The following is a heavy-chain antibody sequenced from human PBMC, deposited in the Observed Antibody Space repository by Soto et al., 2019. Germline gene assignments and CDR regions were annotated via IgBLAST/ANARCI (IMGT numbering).Heavy chain of an antibody. CDR2: IDSDGSTT. Sequence: LRLSCAASGFTFSNYWMHWVRQAPGKGLVWVSRIDSDGSTTSYADSVKGRFTISRDNAKNTLYLQMNSLRAEDTAVYYCAKQIGYSSALDAFDIWGQGTMVTVS. D-gene: IGHD6-19*01. J-gene: IGHJ3*02. CDR1: GFTFSNYW. V-gene: IGHV3-74*01. CDR3: AKQIGYSSALDAFDI.